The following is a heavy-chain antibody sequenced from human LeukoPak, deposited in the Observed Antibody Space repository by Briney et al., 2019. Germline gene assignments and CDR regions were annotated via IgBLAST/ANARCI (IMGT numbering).Heavy chain of an antibody. CDR2: IKSKTDGGTT. J-gene: IGHJ4*02. D-gene: IGHD5-18*01. V-gene: IGHV3-15*01. Sequence: GGSLRLSCAASGFTLSNAWMSWVRQAPGKGLEWVGRIKSKTDGGTTDYAAPVKGRFTISRDDSKNTLYLQMNSLKTEDTAVYYCTTGRAMVVFDYWGQGTLVTVSS. CDR1: GFTLSNAW. CDR3: TTGRAMVVFDY.